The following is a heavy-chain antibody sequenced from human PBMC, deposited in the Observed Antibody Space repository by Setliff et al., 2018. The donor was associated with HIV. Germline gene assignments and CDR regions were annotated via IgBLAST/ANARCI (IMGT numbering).Heavy chain of an antibody. J-gene: IGHJ4*02. CDR1: GDSISNSAYF. CDR2: IYYNGDT. D-gene: IGHD2-15*01. V-gene: IGHV4-39*01. CDR3: ARRRVVVAAEDYFDS. Sequence: SETLSLTCSVSGDSISNSAYFWGWIRQPSGKGLEYIGSIYYNGDTYYNPSLKSRVTISVDTSNNQFSLKLRSVTAADTAVYYCARRRVVVAAEDYFDSWGQGALVTVSS.